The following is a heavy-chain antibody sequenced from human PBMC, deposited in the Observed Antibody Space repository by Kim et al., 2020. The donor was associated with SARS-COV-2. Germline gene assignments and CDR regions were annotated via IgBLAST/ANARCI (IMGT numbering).Heavy chain of an antibody. D-gene: IGHD3-22*01. CDR1: GFTFGDYA. J-gene: IGHJ2*01. V-gene: IGHV3-9*01. CDR3: AKALRITMIVLDSGFDL. CDR2: ISWNSGSI. Sequence: GGSLRLSCAASGFTFGDYAMHWVRQAPGKGLEWVSGISWNSGSIGYADSVKGRFTISRDNAKNSLYLQMNSLRAEDTALYYCAKALRITMIVLDSGFDLWGRGTLVTVSS.